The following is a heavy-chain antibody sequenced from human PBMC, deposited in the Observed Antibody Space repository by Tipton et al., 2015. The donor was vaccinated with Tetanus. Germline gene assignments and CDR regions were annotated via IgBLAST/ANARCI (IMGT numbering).Heavy chain of an antibody. CDR1: DGSISSSNYY. J-gene: IGHJ6*04. CDR2: IFYSGST. V-gene: IGHV4-39*07. D-gene: IGHD1-26*01. CDR3: ARGDGYHYYYHMDV. Sequence: TLSLTCTVSDGSISSSNYYWGWIRQPPGKGLEWIGRIFYSGSTNYNPSLKSRVSMAVGTSKNQFSLQLRSVTAADTAVYYCARGDGYHYYYHMDVWGRGTTVTVSS.